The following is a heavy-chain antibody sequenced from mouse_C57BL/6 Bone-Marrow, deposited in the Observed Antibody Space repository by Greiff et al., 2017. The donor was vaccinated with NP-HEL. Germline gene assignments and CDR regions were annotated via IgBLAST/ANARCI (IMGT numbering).Heavy chain of an antibody. J-gene: IGHJ3*01. CDR1: GFTFSDYG. CDR2: ISSGSSTI. V-gene: IGHV5-17*01. Sequence: EVQLVESGGGLVKPGGSLKLSCAASGFTFSDYGMHWVRQAPEKGLEWVAYISSGSSTIYYADTVKGRFTISRDNAKNTLFLQMTSLRSEDTAMYYCARVVTGAYWGQGTLVTVSA. D-gene: IGHD2-2*01. CDR3: ARVVTGAY.